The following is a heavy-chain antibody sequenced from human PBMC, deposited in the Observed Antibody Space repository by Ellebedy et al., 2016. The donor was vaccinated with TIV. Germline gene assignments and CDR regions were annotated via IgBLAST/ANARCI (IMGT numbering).Heavy chain of an antibody. CDR3: ARTRGGEFDS. CDR1: GFTFSDFY. V-gene: IGHV3-11*06. Sequence: GGSLRLSXVASGFTFSDFYMAWIRQAPGRGLELVSYISGTSSYISYADSVRGRFTISRDSAGNSLYLQMNGLRVEDTAVYFCARTRGGEFDSWGRGSLVTVSS. CDR2: ISGTSSYI. J-gene: IGHJ4*02. D-gene: IGHD3-10*01.